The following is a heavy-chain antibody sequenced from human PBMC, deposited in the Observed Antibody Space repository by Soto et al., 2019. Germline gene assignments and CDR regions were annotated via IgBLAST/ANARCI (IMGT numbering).Heavy chain of an antibody. D-gene: IGHD1-1*01. CDR2: ISAHNGNT. J-gene: IGHJ4*02. Sequence: QVHLVQSGAEVKKPGASVKVSCKASGYTFTSYGITWVRQAPGQGLEWMGWISAHNGNTDYAQKLQGRVIVTRDTSTTTAYMELRSLRSDDTAVYYCARGRYGNYWGQGALVTVSS. CDR3: ARGRYGNY. V-gene: IGHV1-18*01. CDR1: GYTFTSYG.